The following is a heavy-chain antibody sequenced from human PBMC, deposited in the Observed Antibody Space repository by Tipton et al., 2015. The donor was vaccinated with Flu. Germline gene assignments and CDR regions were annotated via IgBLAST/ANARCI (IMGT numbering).Heavy chain of an antibody. CDR3: ARRGLLWYFDL. CDR2: INHSGST. Sequence: TPSLTCAVYGGSFSGYYWSWIRQPPGKGLEWIGEINHSGSTNYNPSLKGRVTISVDTSKNQFSLKLSSVTAADTAVYYCARRGLLWYFDLWGRGTLVTVSS. V-gene: IGHV4-34*01. D-gene: IGHD2/OR15-2a*01. J-gene: IGHJ2*01. CDR1: GGSFSGYY.